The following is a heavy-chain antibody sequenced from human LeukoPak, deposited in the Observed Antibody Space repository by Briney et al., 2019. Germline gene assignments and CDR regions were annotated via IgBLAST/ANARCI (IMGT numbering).Heavy chain of an antibody. J-gene: IGHJ6*02. CDR1: GGSFSGYY. D-gene: IGHD1-26*01. CDR2: INHSGST. CDR3: ARDYSGSYYDYYYYYGMDV. V-gene: IGHV4-34*01. Sequence: SETLSLTCAVYGGSFSGYYWSWIRQPPGKGLEWIGEINHSGSTNYNPSLKSRVTISVDTSKNQFSLKLSSVTAADTAVYYCARDYSGSYYDYYYYYGMDVWGQGTTVTVSS.